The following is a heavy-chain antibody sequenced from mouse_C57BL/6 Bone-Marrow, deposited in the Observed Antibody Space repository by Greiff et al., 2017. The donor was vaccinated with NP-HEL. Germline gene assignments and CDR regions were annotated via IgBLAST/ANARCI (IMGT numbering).Heavy chain of an antibody. CDR1: GYTFTDYE. J-gene: IGHJ3*01. CDR3: TRTMITTEFAY. V-gene: IGHV1-15*01. Sequence: VQLQQSGAELVRPGASVMLSCKASGYTFTDYEMHWVKQTPVHGLEWIGAIDPETGGTAYNQKFKGKAILTADKSSSTAYMELRSLTSEDSAVYYCTRTMITTEFAYWGQGTLVTVSA. D-gene: IGHD2-4*01. CDR2: IDPETGGT.